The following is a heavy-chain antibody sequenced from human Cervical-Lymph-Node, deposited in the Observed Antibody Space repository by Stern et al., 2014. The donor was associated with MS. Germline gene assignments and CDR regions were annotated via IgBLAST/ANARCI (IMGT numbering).Heavy chain of an antibody. CDR1: GGTFSSYA. Sequence: VQLVESGAEVKKPGSSVKVSCKASGGTFSSYAISWVRQAPGQGIEWMGGIIPIFGTANYAQKFQGRVTITADESTSTAYMELSSLRSEDTAVYYCAMKGFTMVHYYYYYGMDVWGQGTTVTVSS. CDR3: AMKGFTMVHYYYYYGMDV. V-gene: IGHV1-69*01. D-gene: IGHD3-10*01. CDR2: IIPIFGTA. J-gene: IGHJ6*02.